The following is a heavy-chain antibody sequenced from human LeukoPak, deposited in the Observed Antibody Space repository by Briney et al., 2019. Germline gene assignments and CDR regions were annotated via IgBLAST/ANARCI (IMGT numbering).Heavy chain of an antibody. V-gene: IGHV5-51*01. Sequence: GESLKISCKGSGYSFASYWIGWVRQMPGEGLEWMGVVYPGDSDTRYSPSFQGQVTISADKSISTAYLQWSSLKASDTAMYYCARVAKYYYGSGSYRPLYFDYWGQGTLVTVSS. CDR3: ARVAKYYYGSGSYRPLYFDY. D-gene: IGHD3-10*01. CDR2: VYPGDSDT. CDR1: GYSFASYW. J-gene: IGHJ4*02.